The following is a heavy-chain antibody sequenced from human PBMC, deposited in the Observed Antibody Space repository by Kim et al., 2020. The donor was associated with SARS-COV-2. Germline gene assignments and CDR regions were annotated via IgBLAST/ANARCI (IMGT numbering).Heavy chain of an antibody. CDR1: GYSFTSYW. D-gene: IGHD2-15*01. Sequence: GESLKISCKGSGYSFTSYWIGWVRQMPGKGLEWMGIIYPGDSDTRYSPSFQGQVTISADKSISTAYLQWSSLKASDTAMYYCARLRSGGSWRWRNDAFDIWGQGTMVTVSS. CDR2: IYPGDSDT. V-gene: IGHV5-51*01. J-gene: IGHJ3*02. CDR3: ARLRSGGSWRWRNDAFDI.